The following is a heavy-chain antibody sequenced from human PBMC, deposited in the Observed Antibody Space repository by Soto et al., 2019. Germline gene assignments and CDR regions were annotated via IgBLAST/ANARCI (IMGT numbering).Heavy chain of an antibody. V-gene: IGHV3-74*01. Sequence: EVQLEESGGGAVQLGESLRVTCVASGFTFRNQWMHWVRQVPGKGLVWVSRINGDGTRAGYADFVKGRFTISRDNARNLLFLQLKSLTVEDAGVYHCARGGAAGRGDAIDIWGPGTTVAVSS. J-gene: IGHJ6*02. CDR3: ARGGAAGRGDAIDI. CDR1: GFTFRNQW. CDR2: INGDGTRA. D-gene: IGHD3-10*01.